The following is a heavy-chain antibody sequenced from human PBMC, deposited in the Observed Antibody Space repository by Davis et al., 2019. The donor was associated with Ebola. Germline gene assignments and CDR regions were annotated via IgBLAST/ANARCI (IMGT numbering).Heavy chain of an antibody. CDR2: VYYGKA. D-gene: IGHD6-13*01. J-gene: IGHJ6*02. CDR1: GDSISRYY. CDR3: ARGRGDYSSSWFSYYDGQDV. Sequence: PSETLSLTCTVSGDSISRYYLNWIRQAPGKTLEWIGYVYYGKAIYNPSLKSRVTISVDTSKKQFSLRLTSVTPADTAVYYCARGRGDYSSSWFSYYDGQDVWGQGTTVTVSS. V-gene: IGHV4-59*01.